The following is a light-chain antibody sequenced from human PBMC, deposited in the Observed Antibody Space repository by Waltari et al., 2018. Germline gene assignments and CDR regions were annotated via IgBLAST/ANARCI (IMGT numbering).Light chain of an antibody. CDR2: EGS. CDR1: RRYVGSYNL. V-gene: IGLV2-23*01. CDR3: CSFAGSNTYV. Sequence: HSPLTQPASVSGSPGQSITISCPGTRRYVGSYNLFTWYQPPPGKAPKLMIYEGSKRPPGVSNRFSGSKSGNTGSLTISGLQTEDEADYYCCSFAGSNTYVLGTGTKVSVL. J-gene: IGLJ1*01.